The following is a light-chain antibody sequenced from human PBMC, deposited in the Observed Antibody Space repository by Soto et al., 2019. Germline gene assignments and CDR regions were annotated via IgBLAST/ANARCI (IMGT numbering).Light chain of an antibody. Sequence: EIVLTQSPGTLSLSPGETATLSCRASQSVARDLTWYQHKPGQAPRLLISRASTGATGIPDRFSGSGSGTEFTLTISSLQSEDFAVYYCQQYINWPRTFGQGTRVGVK. CDR1: QSVARD. CDR2: RAS. CDR3: QQYINWPRT. V-gene: IGKV3D-15*01. J-gene: IGKJ1*01.